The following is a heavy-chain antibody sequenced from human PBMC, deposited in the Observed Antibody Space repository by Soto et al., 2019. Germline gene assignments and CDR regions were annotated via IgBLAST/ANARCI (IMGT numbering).Heavy chain of an antibody. CDR3: AIRGYDFDY. V-gene: IGHV3-30*03. Sequence: QVQLVESGGGVVQPGRSLRLSCGASGFTFSSYGMHWVRQAPGKGLEWVAVISYDGSNKYYADSVKGRFTISRDNSKNTLYLQMNSLRAEDTAVYYCAIRGYDFDYWGQGTLVTVSS. D-gene: IGHD5-18*01. CDR1: GFTFSSYG. J-gene: IGHJ4*02. CDR2: ISYDGSNK.